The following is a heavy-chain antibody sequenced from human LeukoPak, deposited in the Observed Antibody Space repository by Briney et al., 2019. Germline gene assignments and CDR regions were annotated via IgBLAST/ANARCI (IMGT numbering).Heavy chain of an antibody. J-gene: IGHJ4*02. CDR2: INPSSGST. D-gene: IGHD2-15*01. CDR3: ARGNYCSGGTCYSRCFDY. CDR1: GSTFTRYY. Sequence: ASVKVSCTASGSTFTRYYIHWVRQAPGQGLDWMVMINPSSGSTRFAQMFQDTVTMTRDTSMSAVYMELSSLTSEDTAVYYCARGNYCSGGTCYSRCFDYWGQGTLVTVSS. V-gene: IGHV1-46*01.